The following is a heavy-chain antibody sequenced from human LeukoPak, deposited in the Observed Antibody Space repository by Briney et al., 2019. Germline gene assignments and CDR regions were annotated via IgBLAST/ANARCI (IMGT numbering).Heavy chain of an antibody. CDR2: ISSSGSTI. V-gene: IGHV3-48*03. Sequence: GGSVRLSCAASGFIFSSYEMNWVRQAPGKGLEWVSYISSSGSTIYYADSVKGRFTISRDNAKNSLYLQMNSLRAEDTAVYYCARDPSSRYYYDSSGYFDYWGQGTLVTVSS. J-gene: IGHJ4*02. D-gene: IGHD3-22*01. CDR3: ARDPSSRYYYDSSGYFDY. CDR1: GFIFSSYE.